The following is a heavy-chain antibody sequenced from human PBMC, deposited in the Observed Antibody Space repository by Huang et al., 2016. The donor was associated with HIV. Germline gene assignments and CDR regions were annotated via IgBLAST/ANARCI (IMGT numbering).Heavy chain of an antibody. CDR1: TFTFGAYW. V-gene: IGHV3-7*01. CDR2: IKQEESEK. D-gene: IGHD1-7*01. CDR3: ATKTAAMDI. J-gene: IGHJ6*02. Sequence: VESGGRLVQPGGSIRLSCVGSTFTFGAYWMSWVRQSRGKGVEWVANIKQEESEKYYVESVKGRFNISRDNAKKVLFLEMNNVRVEDTATYYCATKTAAMDIWGQGTTVTVS.